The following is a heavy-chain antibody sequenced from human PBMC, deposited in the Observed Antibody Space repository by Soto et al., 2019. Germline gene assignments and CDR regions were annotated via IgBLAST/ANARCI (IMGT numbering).Heavy chain of an antibody. V-gene: IGHV4-4*07. D-gene: IGHD4-17*01. Sequence: QVQLQESGPGLVKPSETLSLTCTVSGGSISNYYWTWIRQPAGKGLEWIGRMYTSGSTNYNPSLKSRVTMSVNTSKNQFSLKLSSVTAADTAVYYCAREGYSDNYSYYYTLDVWGQGTTVTVSS. CDR3: AREGYSDNYSYYYTLDV. CDR2: MYTSGST. CDR1: GGSISNYY. J-gene: IGHJ6*02.